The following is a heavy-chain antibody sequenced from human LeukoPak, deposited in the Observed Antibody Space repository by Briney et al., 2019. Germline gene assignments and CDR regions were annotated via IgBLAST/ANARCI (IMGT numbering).Heavy chain of an antibody. D-gene: IGHD3-22*01. J-gene: IGHJ5*02. CDR3: ARHPGSGYYYA. CDR1: GGSFSGYY. Sequence: SETLSLTCAVYGGSFSGYYWSWIRQTPGKGLEWIGEINHSGSTNYNPSLKSRVTISVDTSKNQFPLKLSSVTAADTAVYYCARHPGSGYYYAWGQGTLVTVSS. V-gene: IGHV4-34*01. CDR2: INHSGST.